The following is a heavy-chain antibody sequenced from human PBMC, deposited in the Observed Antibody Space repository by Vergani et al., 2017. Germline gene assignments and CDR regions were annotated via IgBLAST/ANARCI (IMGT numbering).Heavy chain of an antibody. Sequence: EVQLLESGGGLVQPGGSLRLSCAASGFTFSSYAMSWVRQAPGKGLEWVSAISGSGGSTYYADSVTGRFTISRDNSKNTLYLQMNSMRAEDTAVYYCANATPLEDYDILTGPVAFDIWGQGTMVTVSS. D-gene: IGHD3-9*01. CDR1: GFTFSSYA. CDR3: ANATPLEDYDILTGPVAFDI. J-gene: IGHJ3*02. V-gene: IGHV3-23*01. CDR2: ISGSGGST.